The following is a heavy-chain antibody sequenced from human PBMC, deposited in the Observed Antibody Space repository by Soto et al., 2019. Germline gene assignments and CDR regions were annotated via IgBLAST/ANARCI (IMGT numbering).Heavy chain of an antibody. CDR3: ARGTRRFDP. J-gene: IGHJ5*02. V-gene: IGHV4-30-4*01. CDR1: GGSLNSEHYH. CDR2: VHYTGSV. Sequence: PSETLSLTCTVSGGSLNSEHYHWTWIRQAPGKGLEWIGYVHYTGSVRYNPSLQSRITMSVDTSKNQFSLKLSSVTAADTAVYYCARGTRRFDPWGQGTLVTVSS.